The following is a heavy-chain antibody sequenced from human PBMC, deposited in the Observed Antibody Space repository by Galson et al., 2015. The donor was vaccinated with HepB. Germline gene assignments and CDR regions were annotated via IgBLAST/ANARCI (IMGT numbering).Heavy chain of an antibody. CDR2: IIPIFGTA. D-gene: IGHD6-6*01. CDR3: ARSPIAARPIGFGY. CDR1: GGTFSSYA. Sequence: SVKVSCKASGGTFSSYAISWVRQAPGQGLEWMGGIIPIFGTANYAQKFQGRVTITADESTSTAYMELSNLKSEDTAVYYCARSPIAARPIGFGYWGQGTLVTVSS. V-gene: IGHV1-69*13. J-gene: IGHJ4*02.